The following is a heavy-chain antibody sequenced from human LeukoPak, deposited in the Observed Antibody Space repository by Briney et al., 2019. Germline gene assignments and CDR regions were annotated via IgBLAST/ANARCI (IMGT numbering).Heavy chain of an antibody. J-gene: IGHJ5*02. CDR3: ARDTGNWFDP. D-gene: IGHD3-10*01. Sequence: ASVKVSCKASGYTFTGYYMHWVRQAPGQGLEWMGWINPNSGGTNYAQKFQGRATMTRDTSISTAYMELSRLRSDGTAVYYCARDTGNWFDPWGQGTLVTVSS. CDR2: INPNSGGT. CDR1: GYTFTGYY. V-gene: IGHV1-2*02.